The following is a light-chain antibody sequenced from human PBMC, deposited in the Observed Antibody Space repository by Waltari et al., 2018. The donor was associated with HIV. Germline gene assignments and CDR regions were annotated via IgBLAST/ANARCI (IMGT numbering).Light chain of an antibody. J-gene: IGLJ3*02. V-gene: IGLV2-8*01. Sequence: QSALTQPPSASGSPGQSVSLPCPGTSRDVGGYNFLSWYQQHPGKAPTLMIYEVSKRPSGVPDRFSGSKSGNTASLTVSGLQAEDEADYYCSSYAGSNNLWVFGGGTKLTVL. CDR3: SSYAGSNNLWV. CDR1: SRDVGGYNF. CDR2: EVS.